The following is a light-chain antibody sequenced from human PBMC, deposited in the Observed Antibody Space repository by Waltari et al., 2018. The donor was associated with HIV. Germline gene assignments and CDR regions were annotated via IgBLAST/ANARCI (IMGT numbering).Light chain of an antibody. CDR2: NND. CDR3: AAWDDSLSGSYV. Sequence: QSVLTQPPSASGTPGQRVIISCSGSSANIGYNYVFWYQHLPGTAPKLVIYNNDQRPSGVPCRFSGAKSGTSASLAISGLRSEDEGEYYCAAWDDSLSGSYVFGTGTKVTVL. CDR1: SANIGYNY. J-gene: IGLJ1*01. V-gene: IGLV1-47*01.